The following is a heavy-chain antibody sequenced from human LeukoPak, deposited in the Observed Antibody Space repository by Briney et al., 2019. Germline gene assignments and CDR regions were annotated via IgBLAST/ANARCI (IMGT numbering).Heavy chain of an antibody. CDR1: GFTFTTYW. D-gene: IGHD5-18*01. V-gene: IGHV3-74*01. CDR3: ARDAVDTANAV. Sequence: GGSLRLSCAASGFTFTTYWMHWVRRAPGKGLVWVSHINSDGSITSYADSVKGRFTISRDNAKNTLYLQMNSLRAEDTAVYYCARDAVDTANAVWGQGTTVTVSS. CDR2: INSDGSIT. J-gene: IGHJ6*02.